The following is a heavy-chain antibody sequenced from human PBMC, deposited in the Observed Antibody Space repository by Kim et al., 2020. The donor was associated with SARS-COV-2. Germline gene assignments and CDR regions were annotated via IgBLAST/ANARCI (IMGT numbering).Heavy chain of an antibody. CDR1: GFTFSSYS. Sequence: GGSLRLSCAASGFTFSSYSMNWVRQAPGKGLEWVSSISSSSSYIYYADSVKGRFTISRDNAKNSLYLQMNSLRAEDTAVYYCASDTGYSSSWPAGGGYYFDYWGQGPLVTVSS. CDR2: ISSSSSYI. V-gene: IGHV3-21*01. D-gene: IGHD6-13*01. CDR3: ASDTGYSSSWPAGGGYYFDY. J-gene: IGHJ4*02.